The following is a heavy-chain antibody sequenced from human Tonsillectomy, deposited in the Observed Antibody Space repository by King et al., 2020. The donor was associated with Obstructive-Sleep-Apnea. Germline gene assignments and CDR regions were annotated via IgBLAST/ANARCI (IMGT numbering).Heavy chain of an antibody. Sequence: VQLQESGPGLVKPSETLSLTCTVSGGSISSYYWSWIRQPPGKGLEWIGYIFYSGSTNYNPSLKRRVTISVDTSKNQFSLTLNSVTAADTAVYYCARHWGATVNFDYWGQGTLVTVSS. CDR3: ARHWGATVNFDY. V-gene: IGHV4-59*08. CDR1: GGSISSYY. D-gene: IGHD3-16*01. CDR2: IFYSGST. J-gene: IGHJ4*02.